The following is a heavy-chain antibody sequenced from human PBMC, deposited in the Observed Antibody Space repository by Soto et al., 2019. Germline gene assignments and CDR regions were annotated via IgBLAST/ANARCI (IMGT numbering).Heavy chain of an antibody. CDR2: IYYSGST. CDR3: ATLHSSYYYDSSVAPFDY. V-gene: IGHV4-59*01. CDR1: GGSISSYY. D-gene: IGHD3-22*01. Sequence: QVQLQESSPGLVKPSETLSLTCTVSGGSISSYYWSWIRQLPGKELEWIGYIYYSGSTNYNPSLKSRVTISVDTSKNQLSLKLSSVTAADTAVYYCATLHSSYYYDSSVAPFDYWGQGTLVTVSS. J-gene: IGHJ4*02.